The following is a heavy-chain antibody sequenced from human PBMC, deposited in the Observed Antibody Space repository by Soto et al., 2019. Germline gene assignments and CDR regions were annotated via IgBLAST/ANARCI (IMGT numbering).Heavy chain of an antibody. V-gene: IGHV4-4*02. CDR2: ISHIGSV. Sequence: QVLLQESGPGLVQPSGTLSLSCVVSGVSISSNYYWGWVRQPPGKGLEWLGDISHIGSVNYNPSRKIRVTISMDKSQNQFSLKVNSVTAADTAVYYCARSFGWYAIDYWGQGTLVIVSS. CDR3: ARSFGWYAIDY. J-gene: IGHJ4*02. D-gene: IGHD6-19*01. CDR1: GVSISSNYY.